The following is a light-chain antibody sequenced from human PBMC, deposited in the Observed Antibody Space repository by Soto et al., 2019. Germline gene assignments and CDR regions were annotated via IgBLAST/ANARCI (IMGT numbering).Light chain of an antibody. CDR3: QLYKV. V-gene: IGLV3-21*02. CDR1: NIGTKC. Sequence: SYELTQPPSVSVAPGQTASITCGGNNIGTKCVHWYQQKPGQAPVLVVYDDSDRPSGIPERLSGSNSGNTATLTISRVEAGDEAVYYCQLYKVFGGGTKVTVL. CDR2: DDS. J-gene: IGLJ2*01.